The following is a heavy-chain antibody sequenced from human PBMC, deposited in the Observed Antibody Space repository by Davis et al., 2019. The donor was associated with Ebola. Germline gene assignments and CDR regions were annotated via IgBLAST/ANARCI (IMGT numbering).Heavy chain of an antibody. J-gene: IGHJ5*02. D-gene: IGHD2-2*01. Sequence: PGGSLRLSCAASAFTFSSYAMSWVRQAPGKGLEWVSAISGSGGSTYYADSVKGRFTISRDNSKNTLYLQMTSLRAEDTAVYYCAKGAGEYQLLNWFDPWGQGTLVTVSS. V-gene: IGHV3-23*01. CDR3: AKGAGEYQLLNWFDP. CDR2: ISGSGGST. CDR1: AFTFSSYA.